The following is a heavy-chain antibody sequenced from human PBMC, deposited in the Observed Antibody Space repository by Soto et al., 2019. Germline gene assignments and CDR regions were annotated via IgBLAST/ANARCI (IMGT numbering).Heavy chain of an antibody. CDR3: AGWLSYAFDI. Sequence: SETLSLTCTVSGGSIRSYYWSWIRQPPGKGLEWIGYIYYSGSTNYNPSLKSRVTISVDTSKNQFSLKLSSVTAADTAVYYCAGWLSYAFDIWGQGTMVTVSS. D-gene: IGHD3-22*01. CDR2: IYYSGST. V-gene: IGHV4-59*01. CDR1: GGSIRSYY. J-gene: IGHJ3*02.